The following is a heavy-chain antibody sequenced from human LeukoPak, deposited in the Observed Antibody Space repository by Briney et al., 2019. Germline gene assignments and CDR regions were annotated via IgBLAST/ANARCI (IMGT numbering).Heavy chain of an antibody. CDR1: GYTFTSYA. CDR2: INAGNGNT. V-gene: IGHV1-3*01. Sequence: ASVKVSCKASGYTFTSYAMHWVRQAPGQRLEWMGWINAGNGNTKYSQKFQGRVTITRDTSASTAYMELSSLRSEDTAVYYCARVKGITGNWFDPWGQGTLVTVSS. CDR3: ARVKGITGNWFDP. D-gene: IGHD1-20*01. J-gene: IGHJ5*02.